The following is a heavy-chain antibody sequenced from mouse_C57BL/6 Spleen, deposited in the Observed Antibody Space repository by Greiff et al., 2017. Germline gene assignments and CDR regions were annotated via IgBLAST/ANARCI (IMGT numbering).Heavy chain of an antibody. CDR1: GYAFSSSW. Sequence: VQLQQSGPELVKPGASVKISCKASGYAFSSSWMNWVKQRPGKGLEWIGRIYPGDGDTNYNGKFKGKATLTADKSSSTAYMQLSSLASEDSAVYFCAREYGNHWGQGTTLTVSS. V-gene: IGHV1-82*01. J-gene: IGHJ2*01. D-gene: IGHD2-1*01. CDR2: IYPGDGDT. CDR3: AREYGNH.